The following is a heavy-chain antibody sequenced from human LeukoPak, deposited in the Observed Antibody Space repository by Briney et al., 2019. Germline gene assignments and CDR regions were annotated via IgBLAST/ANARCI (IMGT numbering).Heavy chain of an antibody. D-gene: IGHD6-19*01. CDR2: ISYHGSNK. CDR1: GFTFSTYA. Sequence: GGSLRLSCAASGFTFSTYAMHWVRQARGKGLEWVAVISYHGSNKDYADPVKGRFTISRDNSNNTLYLQMNSLRAEDTAVYYCARGSLAVATFDYWGQGTLVTVSS. CDR3: ARGSLAVATFDY. J-gene: IGHJ4*02. V-gene: IGHV3-30*04.